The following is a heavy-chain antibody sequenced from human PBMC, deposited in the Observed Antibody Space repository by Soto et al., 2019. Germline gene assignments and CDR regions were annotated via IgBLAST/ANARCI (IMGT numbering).Heavy chain of an antibody. CDR3: ARGYYIWGSYRYRNYYFDY. J-gene: IGHJ4*02. D-gene: IGHD3-16*02. V-gene: IGHV4-34*01. CDR1: GGSFSGYY. CDR2: INHSGST. Sequence: SETLSLTCAVYGGSFSGYYWSWIRQPPGKGLEWIGEINHSGSTNYNPSLKSRVTISVDTSKNQFSLKLSSVTAADTAVYYCARGYYIWGSYRYRNYYFDYWGQGTLVTVSS.